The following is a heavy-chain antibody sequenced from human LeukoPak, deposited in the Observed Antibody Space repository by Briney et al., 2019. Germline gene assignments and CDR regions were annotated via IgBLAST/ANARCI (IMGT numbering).Heavy chain of an antibody. Sequence: PGGSLRLSCAASGFSVSSSWMSWVRQAPGKGLEWVANIKQDGSETYYVDSLKGRFTVSRDNAKNSVYLQMNNLRAEDTAVYYCARRAPGYCITTSCPDTYYYYYYMDVWGKGTTVTVSS. CDR2: IKQDGSET. J-gene: IGHJ6*03. CDR1: GFSVSSSW. CDR3: ARRAPGYCITTSCPDTYYYYYYMDV. D-gene: IGHD2-2*01. V-gene: IGHV3-7*01.